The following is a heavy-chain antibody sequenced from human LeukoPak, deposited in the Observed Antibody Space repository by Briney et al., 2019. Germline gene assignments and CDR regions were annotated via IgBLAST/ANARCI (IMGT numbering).Heavy chain of an antibody. D-gene: IGHD2-2*01. CDR2: ISPYIANT. CDR1: GYTFTSYG. V-gene: IGHV1-18*01. CDR3: ARAHGDIVVVPVALNWIDP. J-gene: IGHJ5*02. Sequence: ASVKVSCKASGYTFTSYGIIWVRQAPGQGLEWMGWISPYIANTKYAQKVQGRVSMTTDTSTSTAYMELRSLRSDDTAVYYCARAHGDIVVVPVALNWIDPWGQGTLVTVSS.